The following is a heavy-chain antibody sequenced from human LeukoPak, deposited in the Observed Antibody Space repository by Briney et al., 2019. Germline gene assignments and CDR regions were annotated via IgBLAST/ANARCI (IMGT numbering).Heavy chain of an antibody. D-gene: IGHD3-10*02. CDR2: ISSRSSYI. CDR3: AELGITMIGGV. CDR1: GFTFSSYT. V-gene: IGHV3-21*01. J-gene: IGHJ6*04. Sequence: GGSLRLSCAASGFTFSSYTMNWVRQAPGKGLEWVSSISSRSSYIYYADSVKGRFTISRDNAKNSLYLQMNSLRAEDTAVYYCAELGITMIGGVWGKGTTVTISS.